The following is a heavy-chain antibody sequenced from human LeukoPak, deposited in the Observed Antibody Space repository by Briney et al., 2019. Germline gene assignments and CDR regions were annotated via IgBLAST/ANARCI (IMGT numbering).Heavy chain of an antibody. D-gene: IGHD1-26*01. CDR1: GLTFSSYW. Sequence: GGSLRLSCAASGLTFSSYWMSWVRQAPGKGLEWVANIKQDGNEKYYVDSVKGRFTISRDNAKNSLYLQMNSLRAEDTAVYYCASTVSGSSRAYYYYYMDVWGKGTTVTVSS. V-gene: IGHV3-7*01. J-gene: IGHJ6*03. CDR3: ASTVSGSSRAYYYYYMDV. CDR2: IKQDGNEK.